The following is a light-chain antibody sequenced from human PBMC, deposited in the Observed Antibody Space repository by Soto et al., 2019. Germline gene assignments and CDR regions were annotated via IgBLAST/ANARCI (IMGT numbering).Light chain of an antibody. CDR3: QQANSFPLT. V-gene: IGKV1D-12*01. J-gene: IGKJ4*01. CDR2: AAS. CDR1: QVISSS. Sequence: DIQMTQSPTSVSASVGDRVTITCRASQVISSSLAWYQQKTGKAPKLLIYAASSLQSGVPSRFSGSGSGTDYTLTISSLQPEDIATYYCQQANSFPLTFGGGTKVEIK.